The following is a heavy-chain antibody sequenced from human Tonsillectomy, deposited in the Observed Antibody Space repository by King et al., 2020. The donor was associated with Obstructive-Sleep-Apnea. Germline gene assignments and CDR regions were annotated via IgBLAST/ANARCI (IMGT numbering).Heavy chain of an antibody. J-gene: IGHJ4*02. CDR3: TADAAAGTEGDY. CDR1: GFTFSNAW. Sequence: QLVQSGGGLVKPGGSLRLSCAASGFTFSNAWMSWVRQAPGKGLEWVVRIKSKTDGGTTDYAAPVKGRFTISRDDSKNTLYLQMNSLKTEDTAVDYCTADAAAGTEGDYWGQGTLVTVSS. V-gene: IGHV3-15*01. D-gene: IGHD6-13*01. CDR2: IKSKTDGGTT.